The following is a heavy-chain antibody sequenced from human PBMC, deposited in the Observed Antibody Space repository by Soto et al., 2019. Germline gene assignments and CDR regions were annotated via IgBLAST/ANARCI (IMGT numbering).Heavy chain of an antibody. CDR3: ARENTIFGVVSLFFDF. D-gene: IGHD3-3*01. V-gene: IGHV4-30-4*01. CDR2: IYSSGST. J-gene: IGHJ4*02. Sequence: SETLSLTCTFSGSSISSTIYSLNWIRRPPGKGLEWIGHIYSSGSTYYNPSLRSRISMSIDMSKDQFSLKLTSVTAADAAVYYCARENTIFGVVSLFFDFWGPGSLVTVSS. CDR1: GSSISSTIYS.